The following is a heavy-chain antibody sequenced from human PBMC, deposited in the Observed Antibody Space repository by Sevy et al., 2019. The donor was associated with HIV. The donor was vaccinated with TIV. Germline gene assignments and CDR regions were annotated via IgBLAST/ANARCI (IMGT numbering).Heavy chain of an antibody. CDR1: GFTFSSYW. J-gene: IGHJ4*02. CDR2: IKQDGSEK. D-gene: IGHD3-10*01. Sequence: GESLKISCAASGFTFSSYWMSWVRQAPGKGLEWVANIKQDGSEKYYVDSVKGRFTISRDNAKNSLYLQMNSLRAEDTAVYYCARDRDAYYFDYWGQGTLVTVSS. CDR3: ARDRDAYYFDY. V-gene: IGHV3-7*01.